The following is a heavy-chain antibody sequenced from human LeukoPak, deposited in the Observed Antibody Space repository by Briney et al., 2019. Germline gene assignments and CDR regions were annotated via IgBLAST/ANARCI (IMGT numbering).Heavy chain of an antibody. CDR3: ARGPYVPFPNWYFDL. CDR2: IYYSGST. CDR1: GASVTTYY. J-gene: IGHJ2*01. D-gene: IGHD3-10*02. V-gene: IGHV4-59*02. Sequence: SETLSLTCTVSGASVTTYYWSWVRQPPGKGLEYIGYIYYSGSTSYNPSLKSRVTMSVDTSKNQVSLSLNSVTADDTAVYYCARGPYVPFPNWYFDLWGPGTLVTVSS.